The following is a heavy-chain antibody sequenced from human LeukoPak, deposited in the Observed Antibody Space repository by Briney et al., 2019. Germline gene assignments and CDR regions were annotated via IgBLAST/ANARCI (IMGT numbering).Heavy chain of an antibody. CDR3: ARDRYGDGLAHFDY. D-gene: IGHD5-24*01. V-gene: IGHV1-2*02. CDR1: GYTFTTYA. CDR2: ITPSGGT. J-gene: IGHJ4*02. Sequence: ASVTVSCTASGYTFTTYAMHSVRQAPGQGLEWMGWITPSGGTNHPQKFQGRVAITRDTSITTAYMDLSRLTSDDTAVYYCARDRYGDGLAHFDYGGQGALVTVS.